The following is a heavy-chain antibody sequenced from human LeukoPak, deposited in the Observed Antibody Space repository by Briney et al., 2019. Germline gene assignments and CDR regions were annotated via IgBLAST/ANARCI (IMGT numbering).Heavy chain of an antibody. D-gene: IGHD3-22*01. CDR3: ARGHGRYYYDSSGADY. CDR2: INPNSGGT. Sequence: ASVKVSCKASGYRFTDYYMHWVRQAPGQGLEWMGRINPNSGGTNYAQKFQGRVTMTRDTSISTAYMELSRLRSDDTAVYYCARGHGRYYYDSSGADYWGQGTLVTVSS. J-gene: IGHJ4*02. CDR1: GYRFTDYY. V-gene: IGHV1-2*06.